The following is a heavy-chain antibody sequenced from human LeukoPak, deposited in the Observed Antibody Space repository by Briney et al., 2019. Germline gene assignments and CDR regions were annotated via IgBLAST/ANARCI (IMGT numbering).Heavy chain of an antibody. CDR3: ARLHVYGLGIYYYYGMDV. V-gene: IGHV3-21*01. J-gene: IGHJ6*02. Sequence: GGSLRLSCAASGFTFSSYSMNWVRQAPGKGLEWVSSISSSSSYIYYADSVKGRFTISRDNAKNSLYLQMNSLRAEDTAVYYCARLHVYGLGIYYYYGMDVWGQGTTVTVSS. CDR2: ISSSSSYI. D-gene: IGHD3-10*01. CDR1: GFTFSSYS.